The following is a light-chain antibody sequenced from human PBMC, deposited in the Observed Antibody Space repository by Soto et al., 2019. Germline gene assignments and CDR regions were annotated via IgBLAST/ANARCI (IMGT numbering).Light chain of an antibody. J-gene: IGKJ2*01. Sequence: DIQMTQSPSSLSASVGDRVTITCHASQDISNYLNWYKQKPGKAPKLLIYDASNLETGVPSRFSGSGSGTDFTFTISSLQPEDIATYYCQQYDNLPRYTFGQGTKVDIK. CDR1: QDISNY. V-gene: IGKV1-33*01. CDR3: QQYDNLPRYT. CDR2: DAS.